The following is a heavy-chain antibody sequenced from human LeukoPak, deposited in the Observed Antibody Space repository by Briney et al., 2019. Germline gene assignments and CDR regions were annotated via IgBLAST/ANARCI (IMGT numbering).Heavy chain of an antibody. V-gene: IGHV4-34*01. Sequence: SETLSLTCAVHGGSFSGYYWSWIRQPPGKGLEWIGEINHSGSTNYNPSLKSRVTISVDTSKNQFSLKLSSVTAADTAVYYCARGNYYYYMDVWGKGTTVTVSS. CDR3: ARGNYYYYMDV. J-gene: IGHJ6*03. CDR2: INHSGST. CDR1: GGSFSGYY.